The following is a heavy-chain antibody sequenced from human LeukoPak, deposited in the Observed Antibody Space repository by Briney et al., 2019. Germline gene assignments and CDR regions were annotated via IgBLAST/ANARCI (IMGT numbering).Heavy chain of an antibody. V-gene: IGHV1-24*01. CDR1: GYTLTELS. J-gene: IGHJ6*02. Sequence: GASVKVSCKVSGYTLTELSMHWVRQAPGKGLEWMGGFDPEDGETIYAQKFQGRVTMTRNTSISTAYMELSSLRSEDTAVYYCARTASPRGSYDPELVEAHYYYGMDVWGQGTTVTVSS. CDR2: FDPEDGET. CDR3: ARTASPRGSYDPELVEAHYYYGMDV. D-gene: IGHD1-26*01.